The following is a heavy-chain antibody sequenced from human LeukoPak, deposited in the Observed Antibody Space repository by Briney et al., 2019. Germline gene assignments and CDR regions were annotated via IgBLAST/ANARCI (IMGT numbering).Heavy chain of an antibody. D-gene: IGHD1-7*01. J-gene: IGHJ3*02. CDR3: GRDFGLTGTKRSFDI. CDR2: ISGSGTTM. V-gene: IGHV3-11*01. Sequence: GGSLRLSCAASGFTFSDYYMGWILQAPGKGLEWLSYISGSGTTMYYADSVKGRFTISRDNAKNSLDLQMNSLRAEDTAVYYCGRDFGLTGTKRSFDIWGQGTMVTVSS. CDR1: GFTFSDYY.